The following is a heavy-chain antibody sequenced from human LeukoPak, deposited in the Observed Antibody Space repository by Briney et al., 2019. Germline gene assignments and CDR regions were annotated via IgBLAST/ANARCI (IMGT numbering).Heavy chain of an antibody. CDR2: IWYDGSNK. CDR1: GFTFSSYA. CDR3: AKVWSTILDMDV. V-gene: IGHV3-30*02. Sequence: GGSLRLSCAASGFTFSSYAMSWVRQAPGKGLEWVAVIWYDGSNKYYADSVKGRFTISRDNSKNTLYLQMNSLRAEDTAVYYCAKVWSTILDMDVWGKGTTVTVSS. D-gene: IGHD3-3*01. J-gene: IGHJ6*03.